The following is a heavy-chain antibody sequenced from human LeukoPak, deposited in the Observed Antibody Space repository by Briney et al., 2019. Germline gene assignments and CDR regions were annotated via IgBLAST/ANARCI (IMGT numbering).Heavy chain of an antibody. Sequence: PGRSLRLSCAASGFTFSSYAMHWVRQAPGKGLEWVAVISYDGSNKYYADSVKGRFTISRDNSKNTLYLQMNSLRAEDTAVYYCARDRGGYDEDEYFDYWGQGTLVTVSS. CDR1: GFTFSSYA. CDR3: ARDRGGYDEDEYFDY. V-gene: IGHV3-30*04. CDR2: ISYDGSNK. J-gene: IGHJ4*02. D-gene: IGHD5-12*01.